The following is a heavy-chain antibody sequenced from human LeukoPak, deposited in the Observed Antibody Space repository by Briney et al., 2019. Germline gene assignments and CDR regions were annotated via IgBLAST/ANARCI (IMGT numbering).Heavy chain of an antibody. J-gene: IGHJ4*02. CDR3: ARASSSWHTRTFDY. D-gene: IGHD6-13*01. CDR2: INHSGST. Sequence: SETLSLTCAVYGGSFSGYYWSWIRQPPGKGLEWIGEINHSGSTNYNPSLMSRVTISVDTSKNQFSLKLSSVTAADTAVYYCARASSSWHTRTFDYWGQGTLVTVSS. V-gene: IGHV4-34*01. CDR1: GGSFSGYY.